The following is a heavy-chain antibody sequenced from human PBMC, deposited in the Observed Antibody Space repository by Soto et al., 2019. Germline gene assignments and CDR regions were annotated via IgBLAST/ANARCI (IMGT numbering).Heavy chain of an antibody. CDR1: GGSFIGYY. CDR2: INHSGST. CDR3: ARLKPPLDVSSGYDRKKYHYFDY. J-gene: IGHJ4*02. D-gene: IGHD3-22*01. Sequence: PSETLSLTCAVYGGSFIGYYWSWILQPPGKGLEWIGEINHSGSTNYNPSLKSRVTISVDTSKNQFSLKLSSVTAADTAVYYCARLKPPLDVSSGYDRKKYHYFDYWGQGTLVTVSS. V-gene: IGHV4-34*01.